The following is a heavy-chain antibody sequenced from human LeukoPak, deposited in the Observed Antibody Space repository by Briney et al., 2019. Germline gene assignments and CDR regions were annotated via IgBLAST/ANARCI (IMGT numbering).Heavy chain of an antibody. V-gene: IGHV1-24*01. Sequence: ASVKVSCKVSGYTLTELSIHWVRQAPGKGLEWMGGFDPEDGETIYAQKFQGRVTMTEDTSTDTAYMELSSLRSEDTAVYYCATLPTGLLKLSNWGQGTLVTVSS. CDR3: ATLPTGLLKLSN. J-gene: IGHJ4*02. CDR1: GYTLTELS. D-gene: IGHD2-15*01. CDR2: FDPEDGET.